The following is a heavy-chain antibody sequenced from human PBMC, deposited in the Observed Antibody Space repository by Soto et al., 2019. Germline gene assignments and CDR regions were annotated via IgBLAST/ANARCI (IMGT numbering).Heavy chain of an antibody. Sequence: QVQLVESGGGGSQPGGSRGPSCQPLGFPFVGKALTFAGKAPGRGLGGVALISYEGRIKYYADSVRGRFSISRDNSKNTLYLQMNSLRTEDTAVYYCARDHAPVAGTSLPGYWGQGTLVTVSS. J-gene: IGHJ4*02. CDR3: ARDHAPVAGTSLPGY. CDR2: ISYEGRIK. D-gene: IGHD6-19*01. V-gene: IGHV3-30*03. CDR1: GFPFVGKA.